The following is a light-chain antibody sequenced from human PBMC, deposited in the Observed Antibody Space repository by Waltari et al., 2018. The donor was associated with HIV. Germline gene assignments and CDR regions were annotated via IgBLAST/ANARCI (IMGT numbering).Light chain of an antibody. CDR1: SSNIGAGFD. Sequence: QSVLTQPPSVSGAPGQRATISCTGRSSNIGAGFDVHWYQQLPGTAPKLLLYGNTNRPSGVPDRFSGSKSGTSASLAITGLQAEDEADYYCQSYDSSLSGLLFGGGTKLTVL. CDR3: QSYDSSLSGLL. V-gene: IGLV1-40*01. CDR2: GNT. J-gene: IGLJ2*01.